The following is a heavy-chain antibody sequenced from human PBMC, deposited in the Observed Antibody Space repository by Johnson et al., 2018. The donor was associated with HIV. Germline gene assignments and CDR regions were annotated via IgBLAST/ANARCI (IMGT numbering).Heavy chain of an antibody. J-gene: IGHJ3*02. CDR1: GFTFSDYY. V-gene: IGHV3-11*04. D-gene: IGHD2-15*01. CDR2: ISRSGGTI. CDR3: ARVPWSLDAFDI. Sequence: QMLLVESGGGVVRPGGSLRLSCAASGFTFSDYYMSWIRQAPGKGLEWVSYISRSGGTIYYSDSVKGRFSISRDNAKNSLYLQMNSLRAEDTAVYYCARVPWSLDAFDIWGQGTMVTVSS.